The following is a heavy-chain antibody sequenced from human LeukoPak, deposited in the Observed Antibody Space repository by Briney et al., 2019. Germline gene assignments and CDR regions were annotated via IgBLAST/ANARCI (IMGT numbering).Heavy chain of an antibody. D-gene: IGHD5-12*01. J-gene: IGHJ4*02. CDR2: INSDGSST. CDR3: ARDRSGDDFDY. Sequence: GGSLRLSCAASGFTFSRHWMQWVRQAPGKGLVWVSRINSDGSSTSFADSVKGRFTISRDNAKNTLFLQMNSLRAEDTAVYYSARDRSGDDFDYWGQGTLVTVSS. V-gene: IGHV3-74*01. CDR1: GFTFSRHW.